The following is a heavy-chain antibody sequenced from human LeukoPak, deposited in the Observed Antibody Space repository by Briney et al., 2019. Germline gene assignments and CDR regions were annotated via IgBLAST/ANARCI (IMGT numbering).Heavy chain of an antibody. D-gene: IGHD2-2*01. CDR3: AHEGYCSSTSCPESATGLFDY. CDR2: IYWDDDK. Sequence: SGPTLVNPTQTLTLTCTFSGFSLSTSGVGVGWIRQPPGKALEWLALIYWDDDKRYSPSLKSRLTITKDTSKDQVVLTMTNMDPVDTATYYRAHEGYCSSTSCPESATGLFDYWGQGTLVTVSS. J-gene: IGHJ4*02. CDR1: GFSLSTSGVG. V-gene: IGHV2-5*02.